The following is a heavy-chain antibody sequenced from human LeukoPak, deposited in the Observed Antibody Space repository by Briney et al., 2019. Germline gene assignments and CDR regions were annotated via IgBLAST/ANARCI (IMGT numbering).Heavy chain of an antibody. CDR2: ISDSAYST. J-gene: IGHJ4*02. CDR1: GFIFSNYG. CDR3: ARDLYYYDSSGYYGVFDY. D-gene: IGHD3-22*01. Sequence: GGSLRLSCAASGFIFSNYGMNWVRQAPGKGLEWVSTISDSAYSTYYADSVRGRFTISRDNSKNTLYLQMNSLRAEDTAVYYCARDLYYYDSSGYYGVFDYWGQGTLVTVSS. V-gene: IGHV3-23*01.